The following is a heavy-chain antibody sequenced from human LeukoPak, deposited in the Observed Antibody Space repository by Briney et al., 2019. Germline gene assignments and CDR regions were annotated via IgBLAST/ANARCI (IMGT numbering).Heavy chain of an antibody. J-gene: IGHJ6*03. D-gene: IGHD3-10*01. V-gene: IGHV1-18*01. CDR3: ARPRGLSSSYGSGSSYYMDV. CDR1: GYTFTSYG. Sequence: EASVKVSCKASGYTFTSYGISWVRQAPGQGLEWMGWISAYNGNTNYAQKLQGRVTMTTDTSTSTAYMELSSLRSDDTAVYYCARPRGLSSSYGSGSSYYMDVWGKGTTVTVSS. CDR2: ISAYNGNT.